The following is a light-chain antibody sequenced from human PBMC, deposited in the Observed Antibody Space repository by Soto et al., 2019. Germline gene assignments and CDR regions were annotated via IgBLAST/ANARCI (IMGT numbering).Light chain of an antibody. CDR3: QTWGTGIKV. Sequence: QLVLTQSTYASASLGASVNLPCTLSSGHSSYAIAWHQQQPEKGPRYLMKVNSDGSHSKGDGIPDRFSGSSSGAERYLTISSLKSEDEADYYCQTWGTGIKVVGGGTKLTVL. CDR2: VNSDGSH. J-gene: IGLJ2*01. CDR1: SGHSSYA. V-gene: IGLV4-69*01.